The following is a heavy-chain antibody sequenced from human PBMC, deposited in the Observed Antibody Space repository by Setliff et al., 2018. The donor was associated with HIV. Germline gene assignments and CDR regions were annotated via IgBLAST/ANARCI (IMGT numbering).Heavy chain of an antibody. J-gene: IGHJ4*02. D-gene: IGHD7-27*01. V-gene: IGHV3-7*03. CDR1: GFTFSSYW. CDR2: IKQDGSEK. Sequence: GSLRLSCAASGFTFSSYWINWVRQAPGKGLEWVANIKQDGSEKYYVDSVKGRFTVSRNNAENSLSLQMNSLTVDDTAIYYCASDLNWASADYWGQGILVTVS. CDR3: ASDLNWASADY.